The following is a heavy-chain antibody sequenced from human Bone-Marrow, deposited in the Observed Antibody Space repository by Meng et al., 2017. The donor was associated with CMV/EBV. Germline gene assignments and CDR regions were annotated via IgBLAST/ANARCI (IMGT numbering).Heavy chain of an antibody. J-gene: IGHJ4*02. CDR2: ISGSGNHI. V-gene: IGHV3-11*01. Sequence: GGSLRLSCTTSGFTFRDYYMSWIRQAPGKGLEWVSYISGSGNHIYEADSVKGRFNISRDNAKNSLYLQMNSLRAEDTALYHCARDSPFGVVIIEYYFDYWGQGTLVTVSS. D-gene: IGHD3-3*01. CDR1: GFTFRDYY. CDR3: ARDSPFGVVIIEYYFDY.